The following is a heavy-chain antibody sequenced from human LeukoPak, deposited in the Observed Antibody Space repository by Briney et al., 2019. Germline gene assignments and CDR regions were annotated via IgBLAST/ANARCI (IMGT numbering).Heavy chain of an antibody. CDR1: GGSISSYY. D-gene: IGHD5-18*01. CDR3: ASGYSYGPEDYFDY. V-gene: IGHV4-59*08. CDR2: IYYSGRT. J-gene: IGHJ4*02. Sequence: SETLSLTCTVSGGSISSYYWSWIRQPPGKGLEWIGYIYYSGRTNYNPSLKSRVTISVDTSKNQFSLKLSSVTAADTAVYYCASGYSYGPEDYFDYWGQGTLVTVSS.